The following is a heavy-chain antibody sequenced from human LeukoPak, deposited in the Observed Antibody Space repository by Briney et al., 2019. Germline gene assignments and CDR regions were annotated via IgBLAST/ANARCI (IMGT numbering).Heavy chain of an antibody. CDR2: FFYSRRT. D-gene: IGHD3-16*01. Sequence: PTETLSLTCSVPGRSISSYYWTWIRRPPGKGLGWIGFFFYSRRTNKNPPLKSQVTISVDTSKSQCSLKLCSVTAADTGVYYCAREPSQKGAHYIDVWGKGNTVTISS. CDR3: AREPSQKGAHYIDV. J-gene: IGHJ6*03. CDR1: GRSISSYY. V-gene: IGHV4-59*13.